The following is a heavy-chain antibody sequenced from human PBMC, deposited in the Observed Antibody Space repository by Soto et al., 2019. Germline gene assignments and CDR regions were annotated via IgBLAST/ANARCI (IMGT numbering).Heavy chain of an antibody. J-gene: IGHJ5*02. CDR1: GGSINTYY. CDR3: EKLAAAGRSPRWFDP. Sequence: ETLSLTGTVAGGSINTYYWSWIRQPVGKGLEWIGRVSASAGTNYSPPLTDRVTMSIDRSNNQFSLELTSVTASDTAMYYCEKLAAAGRSPRWFDPWGQGTLVTVSS. CDR2: VSASAGT. V-gene: IGHV4-4*07. D-gene: IGHD6-13*01.